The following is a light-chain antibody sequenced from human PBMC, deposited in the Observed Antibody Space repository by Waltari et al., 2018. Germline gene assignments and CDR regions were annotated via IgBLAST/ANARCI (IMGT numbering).Light chain of an antibody. J-gene: IGLJ3*02. Sequence: QSVVTQSPSASGPPGQRVTISCSGSSSHIGRKTVTWYQHLPGTAPKLLIHNNNQRPSGVPDRFSGSKSDTSASLAISGLQSEDEAEYYCAVWDDSLNGWMFGGGTKLTVL. V-gene: IGLV1-44*01. CDR2: NNN. CDR1: SSHIGRKT. CDR3: AVWDDSLNGWM.